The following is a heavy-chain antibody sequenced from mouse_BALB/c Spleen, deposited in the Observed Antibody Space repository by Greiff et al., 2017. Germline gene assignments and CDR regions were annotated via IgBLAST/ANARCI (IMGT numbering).Heavy chain of an antibody. CDR1: GFSLTSYG. CDR2: IWAGGST. V-gene: IGHV2-9*02. CDR3: ARDPSYGNYWFAY. D-gene: IGHD2-1*01. Sequence: VQLQESGPGLVAPSQSLSITCTVSGFSLTSYGVHWVRQPPGKGLEWLGVIWAGGSTNYNSALMSRLSISKDNSKSQVFLKMNSLQTDDTAMYYCARDPSYGNYWFAYWGQGTLVTVSA. J-gene: IGHJ3*01.